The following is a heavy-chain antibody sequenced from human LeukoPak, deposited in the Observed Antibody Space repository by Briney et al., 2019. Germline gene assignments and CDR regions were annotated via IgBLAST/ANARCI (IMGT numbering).Heavy chain of an antibody. CDR2: NYHSGST. Sequence: PSETLSLTCAVSGYSISSGYYWGWIRPPPGKGLEWIGSNYHSGSTYYNPSLKSRVTISVDTSKNQFSLKLSSVTAADTAVYYCARHLAAPYFDYWGQGTLVTVSS. V-gene: IGHV4-38-2*01. CDR1: GYSISSGYY. D-gene: IGHD6-6*01. CDR3: ARHLAAPYFDY. J-gene: IGHJ4*02.